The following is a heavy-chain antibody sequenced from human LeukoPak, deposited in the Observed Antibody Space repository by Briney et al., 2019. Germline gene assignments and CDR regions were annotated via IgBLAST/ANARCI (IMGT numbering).Heavy chain of an antibody. J-gene: IGHJ4*02. Sequence: PGGSLRLSCAGSKFTVSSNYMSWVRQAPGKGLDWVSVLYSGGIRYYAGSVQGRFTISRDSSKNTLYLQMNYLLPTDPDVYYCASEDCTNGICTDYWGQGIQVTVSS. CDR1: KFTVSSNY. CDR2: LYSGGIR. V-gene: IGHV3-66*02. D-gene: IGHD2-8*01. CDR3: ASEDCTNGICTDY.